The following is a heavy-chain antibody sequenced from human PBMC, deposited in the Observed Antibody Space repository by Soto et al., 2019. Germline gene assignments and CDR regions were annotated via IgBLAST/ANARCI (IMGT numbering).Heavy chain of an antibody. V-gene: IGHV3-53*01. CDR1: GFTVSSNY. CDR3: ARVRRDGYNLGGLDY. D-gene: IGHD5-12*01. Sequence: ESGGGLIQPGGSLRLSCAASGFTVSSNYMSWVRQAPGKGLEWVSVIYSGGSTYYADSVKGRFTISRDNSKNTLYLQMNSLRAEDTAVYYCARVRRDGYNLGGLDYWGRGTLVTVSS. CDR2: IYSGGST. J-gene: IGHJ4*02.